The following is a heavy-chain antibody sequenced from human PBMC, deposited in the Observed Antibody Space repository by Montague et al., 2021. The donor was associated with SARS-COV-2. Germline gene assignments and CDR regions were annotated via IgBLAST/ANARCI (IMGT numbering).Heavy chain of an antibody. D-gene: IGHD1-7*01. V-gene: IGHV4-61*02. CDR1: GGSIRFGSYC. CDR2: VYPNGGS. J-gene: IGHJ3*02. Sequence: TLSLTCTVSGGSIRFGSYCWTWIRQPAGKGLEWIGCVYPNGGSKYNPSLKSRVTISLDTSKNQFSLRLTSVTAADTAVYYCARDQRWNFNPGALDIWGQGTTVTGSS. CDR3: ARDQRWNFNPGALDI.